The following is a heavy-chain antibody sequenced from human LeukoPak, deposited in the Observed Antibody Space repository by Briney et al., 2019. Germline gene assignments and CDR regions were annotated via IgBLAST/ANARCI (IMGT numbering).Heavy chain of an antibody. D-gene: IGHD5-12*01. CDR1: GGSFSGYY. CDR2: INHSGST. J-gene: IGHJ6*03. CDR3: ARAAGYPTSLYYYYYMDV. Sequence: SETLSLTCAVYGGSFSGYYWSWIRQPPGKGLEWIGGINHSGSTNYNPSLKSRVTISVDTSKNQFPLKLSSVTAADTAVYYCARAAGYPTSLYYYYYMDVWGKGTTVTVSS. V-gene: IGHV4-34*01.